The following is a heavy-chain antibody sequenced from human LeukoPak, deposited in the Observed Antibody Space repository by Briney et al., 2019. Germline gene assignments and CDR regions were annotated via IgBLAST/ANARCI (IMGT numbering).Heavy chain of an antibody. CDR3: ARGTEGIYSYDDY. CDR1: GFTFSSYA. V-gene: IGHV3-30-3*01. CDR2: ISYDGGNK. Sequence: GGSLRLSCVASGFTFSSYAMHWVRQAPGKGLECVAFISYDGGNKFSADSVTGRFTISRDNSKNTLYLQVNSLRPEDTAVYFCARGTEGIYSYDDYWGQGTLVTVSS. J-gene: IGHJ4*02. D-gene: IGHD5-18*01.